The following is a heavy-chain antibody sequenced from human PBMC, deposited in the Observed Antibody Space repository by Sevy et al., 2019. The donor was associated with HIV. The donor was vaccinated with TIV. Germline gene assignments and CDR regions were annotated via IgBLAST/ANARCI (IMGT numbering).Heavy chain of an antibody. V-gene: IGHV3-48*01. CDR2: ISSSSSTI. CDR3: AREPVNYYDHRGL. D-gene: IGHD3-22*01. Sequence: GGSLRLSCAASGFTFSSYSMNWVRQAPGKGLEWVSYISSSSSTIYYADSVKGRFTISRDNAKNSLYLQMNSLRAEDTAVYYCAREPVNYYDHRGLWGQGTMVTVSS. CDR1: GFTFSSYS. J-gene: IGHJ3*01.